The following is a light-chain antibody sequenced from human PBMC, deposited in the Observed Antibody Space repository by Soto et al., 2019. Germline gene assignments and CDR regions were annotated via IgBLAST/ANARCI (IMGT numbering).Light chain of an antibody. CDR1: SSDVGGYNY. J-gene: IGLJ2*01. V-gene: IGLV2-14*01. CDR2: EVS. CDR3: SSYTSSFTVV. Sequence: QSALTQSASVSGSPGQSITISCTGTSSDVGGYNYVSWYQQHPDKAPKLMIYEVSNRPSGASNRFSGSKSGNTASLTISGLQAEDEADYYCSSYTSSFTVVFGGGTKVTVL.